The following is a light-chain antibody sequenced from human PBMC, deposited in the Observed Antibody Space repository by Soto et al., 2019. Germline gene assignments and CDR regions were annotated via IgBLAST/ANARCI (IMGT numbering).Light chain of an antibody. CDR2: DAS. CDR1: QSITNF. CDR3: QQYNSFST. V-gene: IGKV1-5*01. J-gene: IGKJ1*01. Sequence: DIQMTQSPSILSASVGDRVTITCRAGQSITNFLAWYQQKPGKAPKLLINDASSLESGVPSRFSGSGSGTEFTLTISSLQPDDFATYYCQQYNSFSTFGQGTKVDIK.